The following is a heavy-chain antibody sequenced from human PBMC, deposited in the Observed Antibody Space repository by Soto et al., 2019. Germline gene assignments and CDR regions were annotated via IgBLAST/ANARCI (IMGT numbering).Heavy chain of an antibody. CDR2: IYWNDDE. CDR1: GISLSTSGVG. J-gene: IGHJ3*02. CDR3: ARGVATLPVFALDT. D-gene: IGHD2-15*01. Sequence: QIILKGSGPTLVKPTQTLTLTCTLSGISLSTSGVGLGWIRQTPGKALEWLALIYWNDDEHYNPSLKPRLTITKDTSKNQAVLTMTNMDPVDTGTYYCARGVATLPVFALDTWDQGTVVIVSS. V-gene: IGHV2-5*01.